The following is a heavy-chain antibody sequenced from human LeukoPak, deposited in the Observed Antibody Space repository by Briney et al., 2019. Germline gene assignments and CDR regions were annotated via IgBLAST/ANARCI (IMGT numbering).Heavy chain of an antibody. Sequence: GGSLRPSCAASGFTFSRYWMHWVRQAPGKGLVWVSRINSDGSLTDYADPVKGRFTISRDNAENTLYLQMNSLKAEDTAVYYCVRLLDLDYWGQGTLVTVSS. CDR2: INSDGSLT. D-gene: IGHD3-10*01. J-gene: IGHJ4*02. CDR1: GFTFSRYW. CDR3: VRLLDLDY. V-gene: IGHV3-74*01.